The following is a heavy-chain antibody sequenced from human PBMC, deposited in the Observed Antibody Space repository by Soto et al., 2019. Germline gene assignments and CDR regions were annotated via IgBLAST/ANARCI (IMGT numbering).Heavy chain of an antibody. CDR2: ISVYGANK. V-gene: IGHV3-30-3*01. CDR3: ARVGFAAAKWGRGLDV. J-gene: IGHJ6*02. Sequence: QAQLVESGGGVVQPGRSVRLSCEGSEFTFHHHALHWVRQAPGKGLEWVASISVYGANKYYADLVKGRFTISRDDSKNTVYLQMDSLSDEDTAVYFCARVGFAAAKWGRGLDVWGHGTKVTVSS. D-gene: IGHD7-27*01. CDR1: EFTFHHHA.